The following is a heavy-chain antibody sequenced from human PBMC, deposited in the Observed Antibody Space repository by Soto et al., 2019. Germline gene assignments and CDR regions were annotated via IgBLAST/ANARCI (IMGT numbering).Heavy chain of an antibody. CDR3: AREGHANNYYYLGMDV. CDR2: IYSGGST. J-gene: IGHJ6*02. D-gene: IGHD2-2*01. V-gene: IGHV3-66*01. Sequence: EVQLVESGGGLVQPGGSLRLSCAASGFTVSSNYMSWVRQAPGKGLEWVSVIYSGGSTYYADSVKGRFTISRDNSKNTLYLQMNSLRAEDTAVYYCAREGHANNYYYLGMDVWGQGTAVTVSS. CDR1: GFTVSSNY.